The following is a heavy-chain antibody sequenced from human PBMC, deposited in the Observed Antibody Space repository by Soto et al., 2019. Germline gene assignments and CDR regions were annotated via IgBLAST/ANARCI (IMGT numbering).Heavy chain of an antibody. CDR2: INHSGST. Sequence: SETLSLTCAVYGGSFSGYYWSWIRQPPGKGLEWIGEINHSGSTNYNPSLKSRVTISVDTSKNQFSLKLSSVTAADTAVYYCARRDILTGYYRSVAFDIWGQGTMVTVSS. CDR1: GGSFSGYY. D-gene: IGHD3-9*01. CDR3: ARRDILTGYYRSVAFDI. V-gene: IGHV4-34*01. J-gene: IGHJ3*02.